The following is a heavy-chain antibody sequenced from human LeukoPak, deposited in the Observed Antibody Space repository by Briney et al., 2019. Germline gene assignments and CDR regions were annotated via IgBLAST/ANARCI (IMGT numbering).Heavy chain of an antibody. D-gene: IGHD1-26*01. CDR1: GSTFSTYN. CDR2: INSGGSAV. J-gene: IGHJ5*01. CDR3: ARVGSRGDWFDY. Sequence: GGSLRLSCAASGSTFSTYNMLWVRQTPGKGLEWLFYINSGGSAVHYADSVKDRFSFSRDNAKNSLYLQMNSLRVEDTGIYYCARVGSRGDWFDYWGQGTRVTVSS. V-gene: IGHV3-48*01.